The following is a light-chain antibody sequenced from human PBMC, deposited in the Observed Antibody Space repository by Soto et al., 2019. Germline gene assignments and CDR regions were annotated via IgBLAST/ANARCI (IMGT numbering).Light chain of an antibody. V-gene: IGLV2-14*01. J-gene: IGLJ1*01. Sequence: QSVLIQPPSVSGSPGQSVTISCTGTSSDVGSYDYVSWYQQHPGTVPKPMIYNVTNRPSGASYRFSGSKSGNTASLTISGLQVEDEAEYYCSSYTITTSYVFGTGTKVTVL. CDR2: NVT. CDR1: SSDVGSYDY. CDR3: SSYTITTSYV.